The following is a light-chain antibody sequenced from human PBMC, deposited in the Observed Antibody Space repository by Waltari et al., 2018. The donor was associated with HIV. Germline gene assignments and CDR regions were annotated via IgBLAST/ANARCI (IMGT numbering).Light chain of an antibody. J-gene: IGLJ2*01. CDR3: QSYDSSLSGSI. CDR1: SSNIGAGSD. V-gene: IGLV1-40*01. CDR2: GNI. Sequence: QSVLTQPPSVSGAPGQRVTISCTGSSSNIGAGSDVHWYQQLPGTAPKLLINGNINRPSGGPDRFSDSKSGTSASLAITGLQAEDEADYYCQSYDSSLSGSIFGGGTKLTVL.